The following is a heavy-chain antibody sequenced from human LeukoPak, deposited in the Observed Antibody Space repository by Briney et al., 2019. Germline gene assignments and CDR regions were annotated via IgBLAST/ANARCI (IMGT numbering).Heavy chain of an antibody. J-gene: IGHJ4*02. Sequence: ASVKVSCKASGYTFTNYIMHWVRQAPGQRLEWMGWINAGNGHTKYSQEFQGRVTITRDTSASTAYMELSSLRSEDTAVYYCARDNDSRDPPHFDYWGQGTLVTVSS. D-gene: IGHD3-16*01. CDR2: INAGNGHT. V-gene: IGHV1-3*03. CDR1: GYTFTNYI. CDR3: ARDNDSRDPPHFDY.